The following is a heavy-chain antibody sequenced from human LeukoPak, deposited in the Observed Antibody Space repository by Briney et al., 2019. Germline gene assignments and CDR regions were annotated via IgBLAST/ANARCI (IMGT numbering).Heavy chain of an antibody. D-gene: IGHD3-10*02. J-gene: IGHJ4*02. CDR1: GGSISISSYY. Sequence: SETLSLTCTVSGGSISISSYYWGWIRQPPGKGLEGIESVYDSGSTYHQPYFESRVTISVNTSKNQFSLKLSSVTAADTAVYYCARFMSGELQIDYWGQGSLVTVSS. CDR3: ARFMSGELQIDY. V-gene: IGHV4-39*07. CDR2: VYDSGST.